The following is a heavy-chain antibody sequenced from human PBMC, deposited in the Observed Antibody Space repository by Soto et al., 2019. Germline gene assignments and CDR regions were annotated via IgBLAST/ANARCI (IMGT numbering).Heavy chain of an antibody. J-gene: IGHJ3*02. V-gene: IGHV4-39*01. CDR2: IYYSGST. Sequence: QLQLQESGPGLVKPSETLSLTCTVSGGSISSSSYYWGWIRQPPGKGLEWIGSIYYSGSTYYNPSLKSRVPISAHTSKNQFSLKLSSVTAADTAVYYCARHRLYYHDSSGYPETDAFDIWGQGTMVTVAS. CDR3: ARHRLYYHDSSGYPETDAFDI. D-gene: IGHD3-22*01. CDR1: GGSISSSSYY.